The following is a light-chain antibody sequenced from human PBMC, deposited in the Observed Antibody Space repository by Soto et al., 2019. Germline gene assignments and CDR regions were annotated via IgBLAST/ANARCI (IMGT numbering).Light chain of an antibody. V-gene: IGKV1-6*02. CDR1: QDIGND. Sequence: IQMTQSPSSLSASVRDRVSITCRASQDIGNDLGWYQQKPGKAPNLLIYAASSLRSGVPSRFSGSGSGTHFTLTINSLQAEDSATYFCLQNYTYLWTFGQGTKVDIK. CDR2: AAS. CDR3: LQNYTYLWT. J-gene: IGKJ1*01.